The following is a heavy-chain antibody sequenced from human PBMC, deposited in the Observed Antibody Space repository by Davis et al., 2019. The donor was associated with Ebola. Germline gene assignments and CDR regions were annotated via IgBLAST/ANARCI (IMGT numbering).Heavy chain of an antibody. CDR2: VIPIFGIS. D-gene: IGHD3-22*01. CDR3: ARDRYSDGSGYFFEQSH. CDR1: GGPFSNFP. J-gene: IGHJ4*02. Sequence: SVKVSCKVSGGPFSNFPITWVRQAPGQGLECMGGVIPIFGISNYAEKFKGRVTITADESTSTAYMELSSLRSEDTAVYYCARDRYSDGSGYFFEQSHWGQGTLVTVSS. V-gene: IGHV1-69*13.